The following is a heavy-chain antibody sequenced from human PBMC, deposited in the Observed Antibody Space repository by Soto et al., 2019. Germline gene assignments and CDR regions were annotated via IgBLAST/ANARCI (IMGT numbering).Heavy chain of an antibody. CDR1: GFTFSSYA. V-gene: IGHV3-30-3*01. D-gene: IGHD4-17*01. CDR3: ASPQPSPTTVVTALDY. J-gene: IGHJ4*02. Sequence: QVQLVESGGGVVQPGRSLRLSCAASGFTFSSYAMHWVRQAPGKGLEWVAVISYDGSNKYYADSVKGRITISRDNSKNTLYLQMNSLRAEDTAVYYCASPQPSPTTVVTALDYWGQGTLVTVSS. CDR2: ISYDGSNK.